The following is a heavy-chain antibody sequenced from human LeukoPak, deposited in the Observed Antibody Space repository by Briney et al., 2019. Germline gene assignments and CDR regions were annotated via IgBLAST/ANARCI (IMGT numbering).Heavy chain of an antibody. CDR1: GFTFSSYW. CDR2: IKQDGSGT. J-gene: IGHJ4*02. CDR3: ASLYYYDIVGYYYDY. V-gene: IGHV3-7*01. Sequence: GGSLRLSCAASGFTFSSYWMTWVRQAPGKGLEWVANIKQDGSGTYYVDSVKGRFTISRDNAKNTLYLQMNSLRAEDTAVYYCASLYYYDIVGYYYDYWGQGTLVTVSS. D-gene: IGHD3-22*01.